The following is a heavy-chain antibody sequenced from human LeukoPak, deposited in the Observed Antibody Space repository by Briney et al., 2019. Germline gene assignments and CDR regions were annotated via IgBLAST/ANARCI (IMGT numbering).Heavy chain of an antibody. CDR3: TTGKIYCSSCSDDY. V-gene: IGHV1-24*01. Sequence: ASVKVSCKVSGYTLTELSMHWVRQAPGKGLEWMGGFDPEDPEDGEAIYAQKFQGRVTMTEDTSTDTAYMELSSLRSEDTAVYYCTTGKIYCSSCSDDYWGQGTLATVSS. CDR1: GYTLTELS. J-gene: IGHJ4*02. CDR2: FDPEDPEDGEA. D-gene: IGHD6-13*01.